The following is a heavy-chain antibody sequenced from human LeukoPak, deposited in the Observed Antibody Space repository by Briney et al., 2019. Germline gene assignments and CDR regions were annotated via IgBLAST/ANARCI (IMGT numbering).Heavy chain of an antibody. Sequence: GGSLRLSCAASGFIVSNKYMTWVRQAPGKGLEWVSLIYNDGRTYYADSVKGRCTISRDNSKNTLYLQMNSLRVEDTAVYYCARGLFLSGYLDAFDIWGQGTVVTVSS. J-gene: IGHJ3*02. V-gene: IGHV3-53*01. CDR3: ARGLFLSGYLDAFDI. CDR1: GFIVSNKY. D-gene: IGHD3-22*01. CDR2: IYNDGRT.